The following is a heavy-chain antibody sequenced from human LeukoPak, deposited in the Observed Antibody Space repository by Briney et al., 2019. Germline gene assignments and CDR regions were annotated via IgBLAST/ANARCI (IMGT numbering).Heavy chain of an antibody. CDR2: INAGNGNT. CDR3: ARNGVTTPGMDV. CDR1: GYTFTSYA. J-gene: IGHJ6*02. Sequence: ASVKVSCKASGYTFTSYAMHWVRQAPGQRLEWMGWINAGNGNTKYSQKFQGRVTFTSDTSADTAYMELNSLRSEDTAVYYCARNGVTTPGMDVWGQGTTVSVS. V-gene: IGHV1-3*01. D-gene: IGHD3-22*01.